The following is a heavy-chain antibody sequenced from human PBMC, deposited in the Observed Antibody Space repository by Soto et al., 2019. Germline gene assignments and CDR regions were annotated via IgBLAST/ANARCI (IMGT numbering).Heavy chain of an antibody. J-gene: IGHJ4*02. CDR1: GGSISSYY. CDR2: IYYSGST. Sequence: QVQLQESGPGLVKPSETLSLTCTVSGGSISSYYWSWIRQPPGKGLEWIGYIYYSGSTNYNPSLKSRVTISVDTSKNQFSLKLSSVTAADTAVYYCARWRYSYGYDYWGQGTLVTVSS. V-gene: IGHV4-59*01. D-gene: IGHD5-18*01. CDR3: ARWRYSYGYDY.